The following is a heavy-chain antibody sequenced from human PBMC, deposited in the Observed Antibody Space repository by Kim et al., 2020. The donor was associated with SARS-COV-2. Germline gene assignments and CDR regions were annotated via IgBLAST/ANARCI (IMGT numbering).Heavy chain of an antibody. V-gene: IGHV4-38-2*02. D-gene: IGHD1-26*01. Sequence: SETLSLTCTVSGYSISSGYYWGWIRQPPGKGLEWIGSIYHSGSTYYNPSLKSRVTISVDTSKNQFSLKLSSVTAADTAVYYCASQAYSGSYYVAYWGQGT. CDR2: IYHSGST. J-gene: IGHJ4*02. CDR1: GYSISSGYY. CDR3: ASQAYSGSYYVAY.